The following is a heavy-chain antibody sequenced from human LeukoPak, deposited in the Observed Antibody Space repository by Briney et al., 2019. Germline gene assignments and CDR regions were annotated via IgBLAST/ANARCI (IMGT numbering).Heavy chain of an antibody. V-gene: IGHV1-69*05. D-gene: IGHD1-26*01. CDR3: ARWEIRSHRRGYYFDY. CDR1: GGTFSSYA. Sequence: ASVKVSCKASGGTFSSYAISWVRQAPGQGLEWMGGIIPIFGTATYAQKFQGRVTITTDESTSTAYMELSSLRSEDTAVYYCARWEIRSHRRGYYFDYWGQGTLVTVSS. J-gene: IGHJ4*02. CDR2: IIPIFGTA.